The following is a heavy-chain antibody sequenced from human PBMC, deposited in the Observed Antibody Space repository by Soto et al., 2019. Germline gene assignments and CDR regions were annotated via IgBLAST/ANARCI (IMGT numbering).Heavy chain of an antibody. CDR3: ARALLGSTHDF. V-gene: IGHV1-18*01. CDR1: GYTFLYYG. Sequence: QVQVVQSGAEVKKPGASVKVSCEPSGYTFLYYGVTWVRQAPGQGLEWMGWIGAYTGDTKYAQKFQGRVTMTTDTPASTAYMELRSLRSDDTAVYYCARALLGSTHDFWGQGTLVTVSS. D-gene: IGHD3-10*01. J-gene: IGHJ4*02. CDR2: IGAYTGDT.